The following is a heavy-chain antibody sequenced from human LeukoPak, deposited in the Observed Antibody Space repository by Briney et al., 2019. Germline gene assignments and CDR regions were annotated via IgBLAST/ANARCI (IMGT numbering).Heavy chain of an antibody. CDR2: VDPEDGET. J-gene: IGHJ5*02. D-gene: IGHD1-26*01. V-gene: IGHV1-69-2*01. CDR1: GYTFTDYY. Sequence: ASVEVSCKVSGYTFTDYYMHWVQQAPGKGLEWMGLVDPEDGETIYAEKFQGRVTITADTSTDTAYMELSSLRSEDTAVYYCATLVGAHDWFDPWGQGTLVTVSS. CDR3: ATLVGAHDWFDP.